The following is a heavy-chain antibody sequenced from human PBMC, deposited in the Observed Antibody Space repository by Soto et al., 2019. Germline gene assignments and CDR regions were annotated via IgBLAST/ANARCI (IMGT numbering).Heavy chain of an antibody. CDR1: GFIFSNYA. Sequence: PVGSLRLSCAASGFIFSNYAMFWVRQAPGKGLDWVSTIYAGGGTTHYAESVKGRFTISRDNSNNRVYLQMNNLRAEDTAVYFCAKDLIRGDGYVDFDYWGQGTLVTVSS. CDR2: IYAGGGTT. D-gene: IGHD3-10*01. V-gene: IGHV3-23*01. CDR3: AKDLIRGDGYVDFDY. J-gene: IGHJ4*02.